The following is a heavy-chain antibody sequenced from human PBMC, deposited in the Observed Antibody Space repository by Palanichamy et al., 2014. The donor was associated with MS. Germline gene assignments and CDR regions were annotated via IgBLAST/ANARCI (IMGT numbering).Heavy chain of an antibody. Sequence: EVQLLETGGGLVQPGGSLRLSCTASGFTFSYYAMSWVRQAPGKGLEWVSTISDSGGTTAYADSVKGRFTISRVNSQNTLYLQMNSLRAEDTAVYYCATRNSGRYFDYWGQGTPVAVSS. J-gene: IGHJ4*02. CDR1: GFTFSYYA. CDR3: ATRNSGRYFDY. CDR2: ISDSGGTT. V-gene: IGHV3-23*01. D-gene: IGHD2/OR15-2a*01.